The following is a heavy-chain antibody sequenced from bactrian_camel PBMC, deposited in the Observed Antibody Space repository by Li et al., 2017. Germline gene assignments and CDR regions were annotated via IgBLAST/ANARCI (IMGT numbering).Heavy chain of an antibody. Sequence: QVQLVESGGGSVQAGGSLRLSCAASGYTYSTNCMGWFRQAPGKEREGVAVIGYDGTIKYSDSVKGRFTISQDKGKETLFLQTDSLKPEDTAMYYCAADPHSAVWNGHMWSFQGPSTYGQRTQVTVS. CDR1: GYTYSTNC. D-gene: IGHD1*01. CDR2: IGYDGTI. V-gene: IGHV3S53*01. J-gene: IGHJ4*01.